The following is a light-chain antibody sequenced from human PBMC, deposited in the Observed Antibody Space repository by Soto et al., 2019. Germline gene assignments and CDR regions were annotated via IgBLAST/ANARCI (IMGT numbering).Light chain of an antibody. Sequence: QSALTQPRSVSGSPGHSVTISFTGTTSDFGGYEYVSWYQQYPGKAPKLLIYHVVQRPSGVPDRFSGSKSGTTASLIISGLQAEDEADYFCCSYADGQTLAFGGGNKVTVL. J-gene: IGLJ2*01. CDR2: HVV. CDR3: CSYADGQTLA. V-gene: IGLV2-11*01. CDR1: TSDFGGYEY.